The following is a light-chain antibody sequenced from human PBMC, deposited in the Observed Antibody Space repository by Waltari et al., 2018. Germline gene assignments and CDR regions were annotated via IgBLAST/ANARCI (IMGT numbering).Light chain of an antibody. V-gene: IGLV2-11*01. Sequence: QAALTQPHSVSGSPGQSVTISRPGLNHYVGRDNSVSWYQQHPATAPNLIIYDVTKRPSGVPDRFSGSKSGNTASLIISGLQTEDEADYHCCSHAGSFYVFGGGTEVTVL. CDR1: NHYVGRDNS. CDR3: CSHAGSFYV. J-gene: IGLJ1*01. CDR2: DVT.